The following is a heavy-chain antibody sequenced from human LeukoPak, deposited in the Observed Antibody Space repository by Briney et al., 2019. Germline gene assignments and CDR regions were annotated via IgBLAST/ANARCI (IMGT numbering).Heavy chain of an antibody. CDR1: GFTFSNYA. D-gene: IGHD6-19*01. CDR2: ISYDGSNK. CDR3: ARDINSSGWYPSTASTLDY. V-gene: IGHV3-30-3*01. Sequence: PGGSLRLSCAASGFTFSNYAFHWVRQAPVKGLEWVALISYDGSNKYYADSVKGRFTISRDNSKNTLYLQMNSLRAEDTAVYYCARDINSSGWYPSTASTLDYWGQGTLVTVSS. J-gene: IGHJ4*02.